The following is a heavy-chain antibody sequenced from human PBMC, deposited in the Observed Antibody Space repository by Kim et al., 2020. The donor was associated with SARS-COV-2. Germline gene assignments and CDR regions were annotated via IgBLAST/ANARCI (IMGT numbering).Heavy chain of an antibody. D-gene: IGHD6-13*01. CDR3: ARGIASPRHLVYALYYGM. Sequence: SETLSLTCTVSGGSISSYYWSWIRQPPGNVLEWIGYIYYSGSTNYNPSLKSRGTISVDTSKNQFSLKLSSVTAADSAVYDCARGIASPRHLVYALYYGM. V-gene: IGHV4-59*01. CDR2: IYYSGST. J-gene: IGHJ6*01. CDR1: GGSISSYY.